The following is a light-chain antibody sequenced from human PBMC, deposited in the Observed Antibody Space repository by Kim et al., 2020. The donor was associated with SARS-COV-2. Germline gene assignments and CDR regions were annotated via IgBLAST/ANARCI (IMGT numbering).Light chain of an antibody. J-gene: IGLJ3*02. CDR3: ASWDDNLSGVV. CDR1: SSNIGNNG. Sequence: QSVLTQPPSVSEAPRQRVTISCSGSSSNIGNNGVNWYQQFPGKAPKLLIYYDDLLPSGVSDRFSGSKSGTSASLAISGLQSEDEADYYCASWDDNLSGVVFGGGTKVTVL. V-gene: IGLV1-36*01. CDR2: YDD.